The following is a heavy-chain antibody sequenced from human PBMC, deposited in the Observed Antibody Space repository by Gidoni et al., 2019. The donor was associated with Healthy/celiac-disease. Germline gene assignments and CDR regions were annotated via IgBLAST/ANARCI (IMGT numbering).Heavy chain of an antibody. CDR2: IRGRGGRT. J-gene: IGHJ4*02. CDR1: GFTFRSYA. D-gene: IGHD3-22*01. Sequence: EVKLLESGGGLVQSGGSLRLSCAACGFTFRSYAMSWVRQAPGKEREWVSAIRGRGGRTYDADSVKGRFTSSRDNSKNTLYLQMNSVRAEDTAVYYCAKDWDITMIPNFYFDYWGQGTLVTVSS. CDR3: AKDWDITMIPNFYFDY. V-gene: IGHV3-23*01.